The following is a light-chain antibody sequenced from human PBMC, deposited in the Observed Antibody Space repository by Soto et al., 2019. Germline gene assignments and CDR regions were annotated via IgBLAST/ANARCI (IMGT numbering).Light chain of an antibody. CDR2: AAS. Sequence: DIQMTQSPSSLSASVGDRFTITCRASQGIRDDVAWYQQKPGKAPKRLIYAASSLQSGVPPRFSGSGSGTESTLTISSLQPEDFATYYRLQHNSFTWTFGQGTKVDIK. J-gene: IGKJ1*01. V-gene: IGKV1-17*01. CDR1: QGIRDD. CDR3: LQHNSFTWT.